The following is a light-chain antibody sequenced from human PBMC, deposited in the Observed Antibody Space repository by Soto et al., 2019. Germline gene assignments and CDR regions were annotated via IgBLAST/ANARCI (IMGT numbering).Light chain of an antibody. Sequence: QSVLTQPPSVSAAPGQTVTISCSGSSSNIENNYVAWFQQLPRTAPKLLIYDNNKRPSGISDRFSASKSGTSATLGITGLQTGDEADYYCGTWDTSLSAVVFGGGTKVTVL. CDR1: SSNIENNY. J-gene: IGLJ2*01. CDR2: DNN. CDR3: GTWDTSLSAVV. V-gene: IGLV1-51*01.